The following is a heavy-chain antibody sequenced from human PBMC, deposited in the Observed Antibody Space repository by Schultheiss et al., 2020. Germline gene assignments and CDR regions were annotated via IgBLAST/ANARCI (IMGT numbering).Heavy chain of an antibody. J-gene: IGHJ3*02. CDR3: ARLRGDYYGSGSYYKVYHAFDI. Sequence: SETLSLTCTVSGGSVSSGSYYWSWIRQPPGKGLEWIGYIYYSGSTNYNPSLKSRVTISVDTSKNQFSLKLSSVTAADTAVYYCARLRGDYYGSGSYYKVYHAFDIWGQGTMVTVSS. D-gene: IGHD3-10*01. CDR2: IYYSGST. CDR1: GGSVSSGSYY. V-gene: IGHV4-61*01.